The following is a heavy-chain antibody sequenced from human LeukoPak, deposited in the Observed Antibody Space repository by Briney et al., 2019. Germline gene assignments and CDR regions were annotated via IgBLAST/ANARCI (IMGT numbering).Heavy chain of an antibody. CDR2: IHPTVGDT. CDR1: GYTFTSYY. Sequence: ASVKVSCKASGYTFTSYYLHWVRQAPGQGLEWMGIIHPTVGDTTYAQKFQGRVTMTRDMSTGTVYMDLSSLRSEDTAVYYCARYGCSSVWQGGWHAFDLWGQGTAVSVPS. CDR3: ARYGCSSVWQGGWHAFDL. V-gene: IGHV1-46*01. J-gene: IGHJ3*01. D-gene: IGHD6-25*01.